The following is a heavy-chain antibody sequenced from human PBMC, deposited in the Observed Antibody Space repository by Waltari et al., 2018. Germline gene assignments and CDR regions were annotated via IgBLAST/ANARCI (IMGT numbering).Heavy chain of an antibody. CDR3: ARVYSGSYYVREYYFDY. D-gene: IGHD1-26*01. V-gene: IGHV4-39*07. J-gene: IGHJ4*02. CDR1: GGSISSSSYY. CDR2: IYYSGIT. Sequence: QLQLQESGPGLVKPSETLSLTCTVSGGSISSSSYYWGWIRHPPGTGLEWIGSIYYSGITYYNPYLKMRVTISVDTSKNQFSLKLSSVTAADTAVYYCARVYSGSYYVREYYFDYWGQGTLVTVSS.